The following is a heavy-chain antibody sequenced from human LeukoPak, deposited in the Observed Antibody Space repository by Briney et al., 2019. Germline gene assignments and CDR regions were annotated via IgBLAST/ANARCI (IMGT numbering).Heavy chain of an antibody. D-gene: IGHD3-22*01. J-gene: IGHJ3*02. CDR2: MNPTSGNT. CDR1: GYTFTSYD. Sequence: GASVKVSCKASGYTFTSYDINWVRQATGLGLEWRGWMNPTSGNTGYAQKFQGRVTMTRNTSISTAYMELSSLRSEDTAVYYCARVHPYYYDSSGYYSAFLDAFDIWGQGTMVTVSS. CDR3: ARVHPYYYDSSGYYSAFLDAFDI. V-gene: IGHV1-8*01.